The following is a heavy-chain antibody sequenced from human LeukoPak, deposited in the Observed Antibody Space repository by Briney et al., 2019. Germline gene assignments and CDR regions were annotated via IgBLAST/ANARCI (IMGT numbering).Heavy chain of an antibody. CDR3: ARDSYYYYYGMDV. Sequence: GASVKVSCKASGYTFTSYGISWVRQAPGQGLEWMGWISAYNGNTNYAQKLQGRVTMTTDTSTSTAYMELRSLRSDDTAVYYCARDSYYYYYGMDVWGQGTTVTVSS. V-gene: IGHV1-18*01. CDR2: ISAYNGNT. CDR1: GYTFTSYG. J-gene: IGHJ6*02.